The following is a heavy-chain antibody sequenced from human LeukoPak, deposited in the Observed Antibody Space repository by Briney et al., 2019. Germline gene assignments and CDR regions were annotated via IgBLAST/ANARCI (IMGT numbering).Heavy chain of an antibody. V-gene: IGHV4-61*02. CDR3: ARGGVLKSVDY. CDR2: IYTSGST. CDR1: GGSISSGSYY. Sequence: TPSETLSLTCTVSGGSISSGSYYWSWIRQPAGKGLEWIGRIYTSGSTNYNPSLKSRVTISVDTSKNQFSLRLSSVTAADTAVYYCARGGVLKSVDYWGQGTPVTVSS. J-gene: IGHJ4*02. D-gene: IGHD3-16*01.